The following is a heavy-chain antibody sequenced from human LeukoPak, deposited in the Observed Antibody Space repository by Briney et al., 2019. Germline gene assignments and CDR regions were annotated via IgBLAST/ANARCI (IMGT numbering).Heavy chain of an antibody. CDR3: AKGVEYQLLYDD. Sequence: GGSLRLSCAASAFRFSSYGMHWVRQAPGKGPEWVAFIRSDSSNQYYADSVKGRFTISRDNSKNTLYLEMNSLRAEDTAVYYCAKGVEYQLLYDDWGQGTLVTVSS. J-gene: IGHJ4*02. CDR1: AFRFSSYG. V-gene: IGHV3-30*02. D-gene: IGHD2-2*02. CDR2: IRSDSSNQ.